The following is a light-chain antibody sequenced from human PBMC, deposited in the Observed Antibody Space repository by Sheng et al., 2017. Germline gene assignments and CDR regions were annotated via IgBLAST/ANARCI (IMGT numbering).Light chain of an antibody. CDR2: EVS. V-gene: IGLV2-23*02. Sequence: QSALTQPASVSGSPGQSITISCTGTNSDVGNYNLVSWYQQHPGKAPKLMIYEVSERPSGVSNRFSGSKSGNTASLTISGLQAEDEADYYCCSYTGFYTGVFGGGTKLTVL. CDR3: CSYTGFYTGV. CDR1: NSDVGNYNL. J-gene: IGLJ2*01.